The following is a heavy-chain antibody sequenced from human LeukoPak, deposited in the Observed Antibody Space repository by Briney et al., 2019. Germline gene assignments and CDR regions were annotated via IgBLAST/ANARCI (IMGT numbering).Heavy chain of an antibody. D-gene: IGHD1-26*01. CDR3: ARERGGSYYFDY. V-gene: IGHV3-23*01. Sequence: GGSLRLSCAASGFTFSNYVMSWVRQAPGKGLEWVSGIIGSGGNTYYADSVRGRFTISRDNSENTLYLQMNSLRAEDTAVYYCARERGGSYYFDYWGQGTLVTVSS. J-gene: IGHJ4*02. CDR1: GFTFSNYV. CDR2: IIGSGGNT.